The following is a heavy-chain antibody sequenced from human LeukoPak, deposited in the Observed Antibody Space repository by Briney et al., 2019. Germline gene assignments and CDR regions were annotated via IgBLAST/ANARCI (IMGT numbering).Heavy chain of an antibody. J-gene: IGHJ4*02. CDR1: GFTFSSYG. D-gene: IGHD6-19*01. CDR2: IWYDGSSQ. CDR3: AREQSYYFDY. Sequence: GTSLRLSCAASGFTFSSYGMHWVRQAPGKGLEWVAVIWYDGSSQYYVDSVEGRFTSSRDNSKNTLYLQMNSLRAEDTAVYYCAREQSYYFDYCGQGTLVTVSS. V-gene: IGHV3-33*01.